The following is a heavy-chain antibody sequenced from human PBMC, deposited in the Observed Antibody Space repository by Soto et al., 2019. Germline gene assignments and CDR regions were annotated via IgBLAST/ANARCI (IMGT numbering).Heavy chain of an antibody. CDR3: ARHGFCSGGRCYSSYYYGMDV. V-gene: IGHV5-51*01. D-gene: IGHD2-15*01. CDR1: GYSFTSYW. CDR2: IYPDDSDT. Sequence: RGESLKISCKGSGYSFTSYWIAWVRQMPGKGLEWMGIIYPDDSDTRYRPSFQGQVTFSADKSITTAYLQWSSLKAPDTAMYYSARHGFCSGGRCYSSYYYGMDVWGQGTTVTVSS. J-gene: IGHJ6*02.